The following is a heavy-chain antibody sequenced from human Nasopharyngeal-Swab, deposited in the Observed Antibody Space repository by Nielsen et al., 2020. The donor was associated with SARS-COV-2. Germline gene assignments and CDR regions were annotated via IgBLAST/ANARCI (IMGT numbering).Heavy chain of an antibody. CDR1: GYTFTSYA. V-gene: IGHV7-4-1*02. J-gene: IGHJ4*02. CDR3: ARDPDSSGWYYFDY. CDR2: INTNTGNP. D-gene: IGHD6-19*01. Sequence: ASVKVSCKASGYTFTSYAMNWVRQAPGQGLEWMGWINTNTGNPTYAQGFTGRFVFSLDTSVSTAYLQISSLKAEDIAVYYCARDPDSSGWYYFDYWGQGTLVTVSS.